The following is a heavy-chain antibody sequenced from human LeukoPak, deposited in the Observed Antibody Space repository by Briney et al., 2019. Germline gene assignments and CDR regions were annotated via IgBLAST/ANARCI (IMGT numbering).Heavy chain of an antibody. CDR1: GGSISSGGYY. CDR2: IYYSGST. V-gene: IGHV4-31*03. CDR3: ARDRGRDGYNPPGMDV. D-gene: IGHD5-24*01. J-gene: IGHJ6*02. Sequence: PSETLSLTCTVSGGSISSGGYYWSWIRQHPGKGLEWIGCIYYSGSTYYNPSLKSRVTISVDTSKNQFSLKLSSVTAADTALYYCARDRGRDGYNPPGMDVWGQGTTVTVSS.